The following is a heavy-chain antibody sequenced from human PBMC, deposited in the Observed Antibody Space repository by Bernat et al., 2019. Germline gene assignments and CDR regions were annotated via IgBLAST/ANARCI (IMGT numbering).Heavy chain of an antibody. J-gene: IGHJ4*02. CDR3: ARGVRNGDQLDY. D-gene: IGHD4-17*01. Sequence: QVQLVQSGAEVKKPGASVKISCKASGYTFTTYAIHGVRQAPGQRLEWLGWINTDYGYTKYSQNFQGRVTITRDTSASTADVELRSLRSGDTAVYYCARGVRNGDQLDYWGQGTLVTVSS. V-gene: IGHV1-3*04. CDR2: INTDYGYT. CDR1: GYTFTTYA.